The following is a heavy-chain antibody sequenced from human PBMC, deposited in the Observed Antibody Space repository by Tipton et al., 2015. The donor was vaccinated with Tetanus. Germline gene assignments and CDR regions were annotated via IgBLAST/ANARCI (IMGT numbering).Heavy chain of an antibody. CDR1: GVSISGGRYY. Sequence: TLSLTCTVSGVSISGGRYYWSWIRQRPGKGLEWIGDIYSSGSTYTDPSLKGRVTISVDTSENQFSLRLNSVTAADTAVYYCARDQARGARGWNYFDFWGLGTLVTASS. D-gene: IGHD1-26*01. CDR2: IYSSGST. CDR3: ARDQARGARGWNYFDF. J-gene: IGHJ4*02. V-gene: IGHV4-31*03.